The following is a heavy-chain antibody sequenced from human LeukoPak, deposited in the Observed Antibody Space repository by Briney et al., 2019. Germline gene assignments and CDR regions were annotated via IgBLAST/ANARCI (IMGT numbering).Heavy chain of an antibody. Sequence: PSETLSLTCTVSGGSISSGGYYWSWIRQHPGKGLEWIGYIYYSGSTYYNPSLKSRVTISVDTSKNQFSLKLSSVTAADTAVYYCARETTQDSSGYYYSNWFDPWGQGTLVTVSP. D-gene: IGHD3-22*01. CDR2: IYYSGST. J-gene: IGHJ5*02. CDR3: ARETTQDSSGYYYSNWFDP. V-gene: IGHV4-31*03. CDR1: GGSISSGGYY.